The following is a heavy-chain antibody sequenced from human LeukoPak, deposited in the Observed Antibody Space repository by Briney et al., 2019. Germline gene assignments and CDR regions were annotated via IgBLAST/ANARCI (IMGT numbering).Heavy chain of an antibody. CDR3: AKSNGYGLVDI. Sequence: SETLSLTCSVSGYSISSGYYWGWIRQPAGKGLEWIGRIYTSESTNYNPSLKSRVTISVDTSRNQFSLKLSSVTAADTAVYYCAKSNGYGLVDIWGQGTMVTVSS. V-gene: IGHV4-61*02. J-gene: IGHJ3*02. D-gene: IGHD3-10*01. CDR1: GYSISSGYY. CDR2: IYTSEST.